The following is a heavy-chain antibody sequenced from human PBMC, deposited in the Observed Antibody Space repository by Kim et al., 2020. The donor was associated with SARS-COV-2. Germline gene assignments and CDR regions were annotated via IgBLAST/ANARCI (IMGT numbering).Heavy chain of an antibody. CDR1: GGSISSSSYY. Sequence: SETLSLTCTVSGGSISSSSYYWGWIRQPPGKGLEWIGSIYYSGSTYYNPSLKSRVTISVDTSKNQFSLKLSSVTAADTAVYYCASDKRYCSSTSCYDAFDIWGQGTMVTVSS. J-gene: IGHJ3*02. CDR3: ASDKRYCSSTSCYDAFDI. V-gene: IGHV4-39*01. D-gene: IGHD2-2*01. CDR2: IYYSGST.